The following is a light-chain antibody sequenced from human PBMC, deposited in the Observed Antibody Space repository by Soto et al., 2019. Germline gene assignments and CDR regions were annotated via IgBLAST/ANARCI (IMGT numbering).Light chain of an antibody. CDR2: AAS. Sequence: DIQMTQSPSSLSASVGDRVTITCRASQSINSYLNWYQQKPGKAPNLLIYAASSLRSGVPSRFSGSGSGTDFTLTISSLQPEDFATYYCQQNYNSPLTFGGGTKVDIK. CDR1: QSINSY. CDR3: QQNYNSPLT. V-gene: IGKV1-39*01. J-gene: IGKJ4*01.